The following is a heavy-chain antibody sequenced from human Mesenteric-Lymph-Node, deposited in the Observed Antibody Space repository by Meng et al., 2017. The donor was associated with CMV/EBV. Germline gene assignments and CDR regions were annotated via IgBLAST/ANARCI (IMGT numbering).Heavy chain of an antibody. CDR3: ARGLDY. CDR1: GFTFSSYG. V-gene: IGHV3-30*02. J-gene: IGHJ4*02. CDR2: IRYDGSNK. Sequence: GESLKISCAASGFTFSSYGMHWVRQAPGKGLEWVAFIRYDGSNKYYADSVKGRFTISRDNSKNSLYLQVNSLRADDTAIYYCARGLDYWGQGTLVTVSS.